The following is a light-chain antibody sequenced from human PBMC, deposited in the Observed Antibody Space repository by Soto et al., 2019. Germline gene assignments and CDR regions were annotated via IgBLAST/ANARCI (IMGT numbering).Light chain of an antibody. Sequence: EIVLTQSPGTLSLSPGERATLSCRASQSVTNSYLAWYQQKPGQAPRLLIYGASNRATGFPDRFSGGGSGTDFTLTISRLEPEDFAVYYCQQYDSSLWTFGQGTKVDIK. CDR3: QQYDSSLWT. V-gene: IGKV3-20*01. CDR1: QSVTNSY. J-gene: IGKJ1*01. CDR2: GAS.